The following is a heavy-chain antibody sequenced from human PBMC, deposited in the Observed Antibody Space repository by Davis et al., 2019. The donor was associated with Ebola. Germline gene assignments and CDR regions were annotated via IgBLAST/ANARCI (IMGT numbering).Heavy chain of an antibody. J-gene: IGHJ3*02. CDR3: ARGGYSYGYFDI. V-gene: IGHV4-59*01. D-gene: IGHD5-18*01. Sequence: SETLSLTCTVSGGSISSYYWSWIRQPPGKGLEWIGYIYYSGSTNYNPSLKSRVTISVDTSKNQFSLKLSSVTAADTAVYYCARGGYSYGYFDIWGQGTMVTVSS. CDR1: GGSISSYY. CDR2: IYYSGST.